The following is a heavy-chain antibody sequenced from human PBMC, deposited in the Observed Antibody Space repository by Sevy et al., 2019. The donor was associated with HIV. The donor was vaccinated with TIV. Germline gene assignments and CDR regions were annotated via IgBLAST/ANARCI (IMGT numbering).Heavy chain of an antibody. V-gene: IGHV1-24*01. CDR2: FDPEDGET. CDR3: ATDRAYSSGWYSDAFDI. CDR1: GYTLTELS. D-gene: IGHD6-19*01. Sequence: ASVKVSCKVSGYTLTELSMHWVRQAPGKGLEWMGGFDPEDGETIYAQKFQGRVTMTEDTSTDTAYMELSSLRSEDTAVYYCATDRAYSSGWYSDAFDIWGPGTMVTVSS. J-gene: IGHJ3*02.